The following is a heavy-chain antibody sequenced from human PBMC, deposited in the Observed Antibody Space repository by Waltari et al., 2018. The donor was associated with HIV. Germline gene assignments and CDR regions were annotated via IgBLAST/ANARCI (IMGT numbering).Heavy chain of an antibody. V-gene: IGHV3-11*01. CDR3: ARDRWYYFDTSDYFYDD. D-gene: IGHD3-22*01. J-gene: IGHJ4*02. CDR1: GFTFSDYY. Sequence: QVQLVESGGGLVKPGGSLRLSCAASGFTFSDYYMTWIRQAPGKGLEWISYISNSGDIIYYAESVKGRFTISRDHAKNSLYLQRNSLRAEDTAVYYCARDRWYYFDTSDYFYDDWGQGTLVTVSS. CDR2: ISNSGDII.